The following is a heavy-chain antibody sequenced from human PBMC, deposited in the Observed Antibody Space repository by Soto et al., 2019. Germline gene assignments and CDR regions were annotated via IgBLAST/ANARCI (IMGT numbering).Heavy chain of an antibody. CDR3: ERIHYQDSSYYYGMDV. J-gene: IGHJ6*02. Sequence: SGPTLVNPTQTLTLTCTFSGFSLSTSGMCVSWIRQPPGKALEWLALIDWDDDKYYSTSLKTRLTISKDTSKNQVVLTMTNMDPVDTATYYCERIHYQDSSYYYGMDVWGQGTTVTVSS. D-gene: IGHD2-2*01. V-gene: IGHV2-70*01. CDR2: IDWDDDK. CDR1: GFSLSTSGMC.